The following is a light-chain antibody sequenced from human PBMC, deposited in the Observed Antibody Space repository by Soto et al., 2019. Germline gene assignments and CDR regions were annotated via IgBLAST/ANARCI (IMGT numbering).Light chain of an antibody. CDR2: DAS. J-gene: IGKJ5*01. V-gene: IGKV3-11*01. CDR1: QSVSSY. CDR3: QQYNNWPAIT. Sequence: EIVLTQSPATLSLSPVEIATLSCMASQSVSSYLAWYQQKPGQAPRLLIYDASNRATGIPARFSGSGSGTEFTLTISSLQSEDFAVYYCQQYNNWPAITFGQGTRLEIK.